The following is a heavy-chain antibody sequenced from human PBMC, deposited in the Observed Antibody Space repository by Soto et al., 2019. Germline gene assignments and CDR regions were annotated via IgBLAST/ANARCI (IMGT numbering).Heavy chain of an antibody. CDR1: GGSISSSNW. J-gene: IGHJ5*02. CDR2: IYHSGST. V-gene: IGHV4-4*02. CDR3: ARAGTVNDFWSGSGSGLGP. Sequence: PSETLSLTCAVSGGSISSSNWWSWVRQPPGKGLEWIGEIYHSGSTNYNPSLKSRVTISVDKSKNQFSLKLSSVTAADTAVYYCARAGTVNDFWSGSGSGLGPRGEGTPV. D-gene: IGHD3-3*01.